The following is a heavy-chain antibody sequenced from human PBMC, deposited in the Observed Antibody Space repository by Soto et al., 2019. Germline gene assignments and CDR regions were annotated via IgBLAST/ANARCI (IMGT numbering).Heavy chain of an antibody. CDR3: ARIQGGVAAAGLDGLDV. CDR2: IDWDDDK. Sequence: SGPTLANPTQTLTLTCTFSGFSLSTSGMCVSWIRQPPGKALEWLARIDWDDDKYYSTSLKTRLTISKDTSKNQVVLTMTNMDPVDTATYYCARIQGGVAAAGLDGLDVWGQGT. CDR1: GFSLSTSGMC. V-gene: IGHV2-70*11. D-gene: IGHD6-13*01. J-gene: IGHJ6*02.